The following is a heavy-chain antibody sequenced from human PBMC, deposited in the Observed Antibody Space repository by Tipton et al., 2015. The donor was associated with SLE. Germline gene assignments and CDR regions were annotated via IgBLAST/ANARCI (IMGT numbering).Heavy chain of an antibody. CDR2: IKQDGSEK. CDR1: GFTFSSYW. CDR3: TTDAYCSSTSCQGAFDI. D-gene: IGHD2-2*01. Sequence: GSLRLSCAASGFTFSSYWMSWVRQAPGKGLEWVANIKQDGSEKYYVDSVKGRFTISRDNAKNSLYLQMNSLRAEDTAVYYCTTDAYCSSTSCQGAFDIWGQGTMVTVSS. V-gene: IGHV3-7*01. J-gene: IGHJ3*02.